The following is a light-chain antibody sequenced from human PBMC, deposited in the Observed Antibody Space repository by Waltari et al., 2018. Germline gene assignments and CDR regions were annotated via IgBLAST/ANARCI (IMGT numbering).Light chain of an antibody. CDR1: SSDVGGYKY. CDR3: CSYAGSFYV. Sequence: QSALTQPRSVSGSPGQSVTISCTGTSSDVGGYKYFSWYQHHPGKAPKLMIYDVSKRPSGVLDSFSGVKSGNTASLTISGLQAEDEADYYCCSYAGSFYVFGTGTKVTVL. V-gene: IGLV2-11*01. CDR2: DVS. J-gene: IGLJ1*01.